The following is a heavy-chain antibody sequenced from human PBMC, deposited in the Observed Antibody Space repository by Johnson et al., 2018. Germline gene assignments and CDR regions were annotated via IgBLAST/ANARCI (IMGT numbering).Heavy chain of an antibody. Sequence: EVQLLESGGGLVQXGGSLRLSCTASGFTFSSYWMNWVRQAPGKGLEWVANIKQDGNEKYYVDSVKGRFTISRDNAENSLYLQMSSLRAEDTAVYYCARDRGDSGSGYDAFDIWGQGTMVTVSS. CDR1: GFTFSSYW. D-gene: IGHD3-10*01. V-gene: IGHV3-7*01. CDR3: ARDRGDSGSGYDAFDI. J-gene: IGHJ3*02. CDR2: IKQDGNEK.